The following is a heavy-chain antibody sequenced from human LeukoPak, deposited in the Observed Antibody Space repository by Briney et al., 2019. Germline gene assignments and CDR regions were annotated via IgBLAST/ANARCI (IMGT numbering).Heavy chain of an antibody. Sequence: GASVKVSCKASGYTFSGFYINWVRQAPGQGLEWMGWINPKNGDTHYAQDFLGWVTMTRDTSISTAYMELSRLTSDDTAVYYCARDGRLRNGYDNFYIWGQGTLVTVSS. V-gene: IGHV1-2*04. D-gene: IGHD5-18*01. CDR2: INPKNGDT. CDR3: ARDGRLRNGYDNFYI. CDR1: GYTFSGFY. J-gene: IGHJ4*02.